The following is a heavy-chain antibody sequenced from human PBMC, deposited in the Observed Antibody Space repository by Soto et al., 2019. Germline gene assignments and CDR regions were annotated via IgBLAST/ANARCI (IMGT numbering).Heavy chain of an antibody. CDR2: INSDGSST. D-gene: IGHD2-2*02. V-gene: IGHV3-74*01. J-gene: IGHJ6*02. CDR1: GFTFSSYW. CDR3: ARDDIVVVPAAIGKYYYYYGMDV. Sequence: PGGSLRLSCAASGFTFSSYWMHWVRQAPGKGLVWVSRINSDGSSTSYADSVKGRFTISRDNAKNTLYLQMNSLRAEDTAVYYCARDDIVVVPAAIGKYYYYYGMDVWGQGTTVTVS.